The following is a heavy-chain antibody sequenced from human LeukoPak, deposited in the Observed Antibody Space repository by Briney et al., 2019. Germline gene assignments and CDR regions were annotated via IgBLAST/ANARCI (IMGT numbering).Heavy chain of an antibody. CDR3: ARGLWNYYGSILWWFDP. J-gene: IGHJ5*02. CDR1: GGSFSGYY. V-gene: IGHV4-34*01. Sequence: SETLSLTCAVCGGSFSGYYWSWIRQPPGKGLEWIGEINHSGSANYNPSLKSRVTISVDTSKNQFSLKLSSVTAADTAVYYCARGLWNYYGSILWWFDPWGQGTLVTVSS. D-gene: IGHD3-10*01. CDR2: INHSGSA.